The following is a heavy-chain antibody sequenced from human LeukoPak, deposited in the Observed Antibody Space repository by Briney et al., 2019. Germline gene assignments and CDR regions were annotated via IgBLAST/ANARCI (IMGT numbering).Heavy chain of an antibody. V-gene: IGHV1-2*02. CDR1: GYTFTGYY. Sequence: ASVKVSYKASGYTFTGYYMHWVRQAPGQGLEWMGWINPNSGGTNYAQKLQGRVTMTTDTSTSTAYMELRSLRSDDTAVYYCARVARARGLGSGSYFSFDYWGQGTLVTVSS. CDR3: ARVARARGLGSGSYFSFDY. CDR2: INPNSGGT. D-gene: IGHD3-10*01. J-gene: IGHJ4*02.